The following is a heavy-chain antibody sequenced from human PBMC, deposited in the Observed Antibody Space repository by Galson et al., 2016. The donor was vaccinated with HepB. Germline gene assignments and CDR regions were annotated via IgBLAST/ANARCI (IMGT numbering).Heavy chain of an antibody. Sequence: CAISGDSVSSNSVALNWIRQSPSRGLEWLGRTYYRSKWYNDYAVSVKSRITINPDTSKNQFSLQLNSVTPEDTALYYCARDRNFKLTWIQLRKRGTGDGFDYWGQGTLVTVSS. D-gene: IGHD5-18*01. J-gene: IGHJ4*02. CDR2: TYYRSKWYN. CDR3: ARDRNFKLTWIQLRKRGTGDGFDY. CDR1: GDSVSSNSVA. V-gene: IGHV6-1*01.